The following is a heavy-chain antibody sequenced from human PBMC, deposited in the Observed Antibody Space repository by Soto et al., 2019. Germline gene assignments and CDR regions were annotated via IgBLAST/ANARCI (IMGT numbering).Heavy chain of an antibody. J-gene: IGHJ6*02. CDR2: INPNSGGT. D-gene: IGHD1-26*01. CDR3: ARGGVGAMGYGMDV. Sequence: QVQLVQSGAEVKKPGASVKVSCKASGYTFSGYYIHWVRLAPGQGLEWMGWINPNSGGTIYAQNFQGRVNLTRDTAISTAYMELSRLRSDDTAVYYCARGGVGAMGYGMDVWGQGTTVTVSS. V-gene: IGHV1-2*02. CDR1: GYTFSGYY.